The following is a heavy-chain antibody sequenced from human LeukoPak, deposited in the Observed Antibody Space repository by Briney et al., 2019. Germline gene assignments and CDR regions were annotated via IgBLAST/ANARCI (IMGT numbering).Heavy chain of an antibody. CDR1: GITLSNYG. J-gene: IGHJ4*02. CDR3: AKRGVVIRAVIIVGFHKEAYYFDY. CDR2: ISDGGGSR. D-gene: IGHD3-10*01. Sequence: GGSLRLSCAVSGITLSNYGMSWVRQTPGKGLEWVAGISDGGGSRNYADSVKGRFTISRDNPKNTLYLQMNSLRAEDTAVYFCAKRGVVIRAVIIVGFHKEAYYFDYWGQGALVTVSS. V-gene: IGHV3-23*01.